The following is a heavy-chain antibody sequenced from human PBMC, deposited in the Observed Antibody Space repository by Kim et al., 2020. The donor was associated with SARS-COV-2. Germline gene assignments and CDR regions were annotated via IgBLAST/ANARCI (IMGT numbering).Heavy chain of an antibody. V-gene: IGHV3-33*06. J-gene: IGHJ6*02. Sequence: GGSLRLSCAASGFTFSSYAMHWVRQAPGKGLEWVAVIWYDGSNKYYADSVKGRFTISRDNSKNTLYLQMNSLRAEDTAVYYCAKDSGPLLYTVTTVGGMDVWGQGTTVTVSS. CDR3: AKDSGPLLYTVTTVGGMDV. CDR1: GFTFSSYA. D-gene: IGHD4-17*01. CDR2: IWYDGSNK.